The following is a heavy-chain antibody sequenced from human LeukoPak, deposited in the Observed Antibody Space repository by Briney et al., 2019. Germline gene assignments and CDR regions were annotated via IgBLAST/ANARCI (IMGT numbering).Heavy chain of an antibody. J-gene: IGHJ4*02. V-gene: IGHV4-61*05. D-gene: IGHD4-17*01. CDR2: IYYSGST. CDR1: GGSISSSSYY. Sequence: SETLSLTCTVSGGSISSSSYYWSWIRQPPGKGLEWIGYIYYSGSTNYNPSLKSRVTISVDTSKNQFSLKLSSVTAADTAVYYCARHDAHGDYAMSDYWGQGTLVTVSS. CDR3: ARHDAHGDYAMSDY.